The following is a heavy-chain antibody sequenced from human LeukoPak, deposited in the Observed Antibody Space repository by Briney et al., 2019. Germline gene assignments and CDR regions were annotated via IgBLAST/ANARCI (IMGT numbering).Heavy chain of an antibody. Sequence: SETLSLTCTVSGGSVSIGSYYWSWIRQPPGKGLEWIGYIYYSGSTNYNPSLKSRVTISVDTSKNQFSLKLSSVTAADTAVYYCARSPPYYDFWSGPVPYYGMDVWGQGTTVTVSS. CDR2: IYYSGST. D-gene: IGHD3-3*01. J-gene: IGHJ6*02. CDR1: GGSVSIGSYY. V-gene: IGHV4-61*01. CDR3: ARSPPYYDFWSGPVPYYGMDV.